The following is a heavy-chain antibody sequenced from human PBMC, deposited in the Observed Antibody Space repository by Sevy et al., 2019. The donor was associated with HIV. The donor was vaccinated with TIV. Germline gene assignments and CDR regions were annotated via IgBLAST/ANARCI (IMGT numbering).Heavy chain of an antibody. D-gene: IGHD5-18*01. V-gene: IGHV3-30*18. Sequence: GRSLRLSCAASGFTFSSYGMHWVRQAPGKGLEWVAVISYDGSNKYYADSVKGRFTISRDNSKNTLYLQMNSLRAEDTAVYYCAKDHSYGSARPAWWGQGTLVTVSS. CDR1: GFTFSSYG. CDR3: AKDHSYGSARPAW. J-gene: IGHJ4*02. CDR2: ISYDGSNK.